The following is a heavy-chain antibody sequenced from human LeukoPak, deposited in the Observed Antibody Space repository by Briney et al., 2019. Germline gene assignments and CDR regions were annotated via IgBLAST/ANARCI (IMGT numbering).Heavy chain of an antibody. V-gene: IGHV3-11*04. D-gene: IGHD3-22*01. Sequence: GGSLRLSCAASGFTFSDYDMSWMRQAPGKGLEWVSYISNSGSTICYADSVKGRFTISRDNAKNSLYLQMNSLRAEDTAVYYCAREVGGYYYVYVYWGQGTLVTVSS. CDR2: ISNSGSTI. CDR1: GFTFSDYD. CDR3: AREVGGYYYVYVY. J-gene: IGHJ4*02.